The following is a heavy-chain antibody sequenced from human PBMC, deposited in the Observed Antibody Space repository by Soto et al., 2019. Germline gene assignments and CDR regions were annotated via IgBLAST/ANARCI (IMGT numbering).Heavy chain of an antibody. V-gene: IGHV3-30-3*01. CDR3: ARELTPKNDYGETPWGY. CDR1: GFTFSSYA. D-gene: IGHD4-17*01. J-gene: IGHJ4*02. Sequence: QVQLVESGGGVVQPGRSLRLSCAASGFTFSSYAMHWVRQAPGKGLEWVAVISYDGSNKYYADSVKGRFTISRDNSKNTLYLQMNSLRAEDTAVYYCARELTPKNDYGETPWGYWGQGTLVTVSS. CDR2: ISYDGSNK.